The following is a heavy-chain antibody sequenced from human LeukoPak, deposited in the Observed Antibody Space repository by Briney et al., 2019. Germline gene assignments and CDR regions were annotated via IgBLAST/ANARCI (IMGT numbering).Heavy chain of an antibody. Sequence: GGSLRLSCAASGFTFSNYWMSWVRQAPGKGLEWVANIKKDGSETHYADFVKGRFTISRDNTKISLYLQMNSLRAEDTAVYYCARIGAATYAFDIWGQGTMVTVSS. V-gene: IGHV3-7*01. J-gene: IGHJ3*02. CDR3: ARIGAATYAFDI. D-gene: IGHD1-26*01. CDR2: IKKDGSET. CDR1: GFTFSNYW.